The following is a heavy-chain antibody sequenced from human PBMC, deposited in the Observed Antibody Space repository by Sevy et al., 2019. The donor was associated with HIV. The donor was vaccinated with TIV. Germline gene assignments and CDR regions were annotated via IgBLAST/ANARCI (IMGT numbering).Heavy chain of an antibody. J-gene: IGHJ4*02. Sequence: WGSLRLSCAASGLTFSTYSMNWVRQAPGKGLEWVSYISSSSSTIYYAYSVKGRFTISRDNAKNSLYLQMNSLRAEDTAVYYCASPLPFYYGSGSEEFDYWGRGTLVTVSS. CDR2: ISSSSSTI. CDR3: ASPLPFYYGSGSEEFDY. D-gene: IGHD3-10*01. CDR1: GLTFSTYS. V-gene: IGHV3-48*01.